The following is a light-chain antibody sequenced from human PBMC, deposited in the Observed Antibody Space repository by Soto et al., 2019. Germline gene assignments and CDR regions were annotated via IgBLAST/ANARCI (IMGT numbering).Light chain of an antibody. Sequence: EIVLTQSPATLSLSPGERATLSCRAGQSISTYLAWYQQKSGQAPRLLIYDASTRATGIPARFSGSGSGTEFSLTISSLQSEDSAVYFCQQYNNWPRTFGQGTRLEIK. CDR3: QQYNNWPRT. J-gene: IGKJ5*01. V-gene: IGKV3-15*01. CDR2: DAS. CDR1: QSISTY.